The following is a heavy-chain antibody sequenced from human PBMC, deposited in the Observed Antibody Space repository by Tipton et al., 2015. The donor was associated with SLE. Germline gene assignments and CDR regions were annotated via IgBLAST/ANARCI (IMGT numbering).Heavy chain of an antibody. D-gene: IGHD6-13*01. V-gene: IGHV4-31*03. Sequence: TLSLTCTVSGGSISSGSYYWSWIRQHPGKGLEWIGYIYYSGSTYYNPSLKSRVTISVDTSKNQFSLKLSSVTAADTAVYYCARQKGQLVLDYFDYWGQGTLVTVSS. CDR3: ARQKGQLVLDYFDY. CDR1: GGSISSGSYY. CDR2: IYYSGST. J-gene: IGHJ4*02.